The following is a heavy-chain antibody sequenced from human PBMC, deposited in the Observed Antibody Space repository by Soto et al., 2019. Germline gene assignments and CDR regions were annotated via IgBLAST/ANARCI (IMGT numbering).Heavy chain of an antibody. CDR2: ISAYNGNT. CDR3: ARDYLHCSGGSCYSRNWFDP. CDR1: GYTFTSYG. Sequence: ASVKVSCKACGYTFTSYGSSWVRQAPGQGLEWMGWISAYNGNTNYAQKLQGRVTMTTDTSTSTAYMELRSLRSDDTAVYYCARDYLHCSGGSCYSRNWFDPWGQGTLVTV. J-gene: IGHJ5*02. D-gene: IGHD2-15*01. V-gene: IGHV1-18*01.